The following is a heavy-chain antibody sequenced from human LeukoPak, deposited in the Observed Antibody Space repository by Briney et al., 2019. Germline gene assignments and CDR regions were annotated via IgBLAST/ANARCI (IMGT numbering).Heavy chain of an antibody. Sequence: GGSLRLSCVGSGFSFGDSWMTWVRQVPGKGLEWVANIKRDGNVKNYVDSVKGRFTMSRDNAKNSLYLQMNNLRAEDTAIYYCARDHSPSMSGSVWYDAFDIWGQGTMVTVSS. CDR3: ARDHSPSMSGSVWYDAFDI. J-gene: IGHJ3*02. CDR2: IKRDGNVK. D-gene: IGHD6-19*01. V-gene: IGHV3-7*01. CDR1: GFSFGDSW.